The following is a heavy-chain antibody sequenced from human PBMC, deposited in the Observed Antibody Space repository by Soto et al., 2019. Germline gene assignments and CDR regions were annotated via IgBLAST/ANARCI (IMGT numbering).Heavy chain of an antibody. CDR2: ISSSSSTI. CDR1: GFTFSSYS. D-gene: IGHD3-16*02. Sequence: EVQLVESGGGLVQPGGSLRLSCAASGFTFSSYSMNWVRQAPGKGLEWVSYISSSSSTIYYADSVKGRFTISRDNAKNSLYLQMNSPRDEATAVYYCARVGEVSSSFDYWGQGTLVTVAA. V-gene: IGHV3-48*02. J-gene: IGHJ4*02. CDR3: ARVGEVSSSFDY.